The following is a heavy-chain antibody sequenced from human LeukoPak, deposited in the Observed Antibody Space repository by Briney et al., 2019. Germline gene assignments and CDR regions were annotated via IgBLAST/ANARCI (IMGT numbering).Heavy chain of an antibody. CDR1: GYTFTDYY. V-gene: IGHV1-2*02. CDR2: INPNNGGT. Sequence: ASVKVSCKASGYTFTDYYMHWVRQAPGQGLEWMGWINPNNGGTNYAQKFQGGVTMTRDTSISTAYMELSRLRSDDTAVYYCAREDQRVAQKKGTFDYWGQGTLVTVSS. J-gene: IGHJ4*02. D-gene: IGHD5-12*01. CDR3: AREDQRVAQKKGTFDY.